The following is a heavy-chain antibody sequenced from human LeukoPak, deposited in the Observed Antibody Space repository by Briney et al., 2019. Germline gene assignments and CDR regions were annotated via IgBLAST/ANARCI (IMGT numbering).Heavy chain of an antibody. CDR3: ARGPGQLTSECFDS. CDR1: GYTFTGYY. CDR2: INPNSGGT. V-gene: IGHV1-2*02. D-gene: IGHD6-13*01. Sequence: ASVKVSCKASGYTFTGYYMHWVRQAPGQGLEWMGWINPNSGGTNYAQKFQGRVTMTRDTSISTAYMELSRLRSDDTAVYYCARGPGQLTSECFDSWGQGILVTVSS. J-gene: IGHJ5*01.